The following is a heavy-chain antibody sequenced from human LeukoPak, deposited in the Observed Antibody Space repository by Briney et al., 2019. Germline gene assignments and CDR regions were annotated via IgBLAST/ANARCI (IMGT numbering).Heavy chain of an antibody. CDR1: GFTFSSHG. Sequence: GGSLRLSCAASGFTFSSHGMSWVRQAPGKGLEGVANIKQDGSEKYYVDSVKGRFTISRDNAKNSLYLRMNSLRAEDTAVYYCARDPRDIVAEHPGYWGQGTLVTVSS. D-gene: IGHD5-12*01. V-gene: IGHV3-7*01. CDR3: ARDPRDIVAEHPGY. J-gene: IGHJ4*02. CDR2: IKQDGSEK.